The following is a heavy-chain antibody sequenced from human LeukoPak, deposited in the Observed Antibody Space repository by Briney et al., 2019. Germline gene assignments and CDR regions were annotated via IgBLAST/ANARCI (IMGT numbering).Heavy chain of an antibody. V-gene: IGHV3-30*18. Sequence: QPGRSLRLSCAASGFTFSSYGMHWVRQAPGKGLEWVAVISYDGSNKYYADSVKGRFTISRDNSKNTLYLQMNSLRAEDTAVYYCAKDDIAMADIGPYYYGMDVWGQGTTVTVSS. D-gene: IGHD6-19*01. CDR3: AKDDIAMADIGPYYYGMDV. CDR1: GFTFSSYG. CDR2: ISYDGSNK. J-gene: IGHJ6*02.